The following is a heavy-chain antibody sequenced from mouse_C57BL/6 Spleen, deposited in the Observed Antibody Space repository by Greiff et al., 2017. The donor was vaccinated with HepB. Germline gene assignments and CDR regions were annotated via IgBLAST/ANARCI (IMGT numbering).Heavy chain of an antibody. CDR3: ARPYDYGSSSFYAMDY. CDR2: IDPSDSYT. V-gene: IGHV1-69*01. Sequence: QVQLKQPGAELVMPGASVKLSCKASGYTFTSYWMHWVKQRPGQGLEWIGEIDPSDSYTNYNQKFKGKSTLTVDKSSSTAYMQLSSLTSEDSAVYYCARPYDYGSSSFYAMDYWGQGTSVTVSS. J-gene: IGHJ4*01. D-gene: IGHD1-1*01. CDR1: GYTFTSYW.